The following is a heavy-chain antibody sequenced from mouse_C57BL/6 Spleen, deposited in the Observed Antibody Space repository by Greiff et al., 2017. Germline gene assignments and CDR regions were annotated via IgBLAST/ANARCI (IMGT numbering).Heavy chain of an antibody. V-gene: IGHV1-52*01. CDR2: IDPSDSET. D-gene: IGHD4-1*01. CDR3: ARGGVGRYYFDY. J-gene: IGHJ2*01. Sequence: VQLQQPGAELVRPGSSVKLSCKASGYTFTSYWMHWVKQRSIQGLEWIGNIDPSDSETHYNQKFKDKATLTVNKSSSTAYMQRSSLTSEDSAVDYCARGGVGRYYFDYWGQGTTLTVSS. CDR1: GYTFTSYW.